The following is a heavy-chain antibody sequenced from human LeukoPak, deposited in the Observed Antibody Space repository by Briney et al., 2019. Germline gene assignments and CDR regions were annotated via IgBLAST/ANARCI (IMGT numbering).Heavy chain of an antibody. V-gene: IGHV2-70*11. Sequence: ESGPALVKPTQTLTLTCTFSGFSLSTSGMCVSWIRQPPGKALEWLARIDWDDDKYYSTSLKTRLTISKDTSKNQVVLTMTNMDPVDTATYYCARVDYYDSSGYDAFDIWGQGTMVAVSS. D-gene: IGHD3-22*01. CDR1: GFSLSTSGMC. J-gene: IGHJ3*02. CDR3: ARVDYYDSSGYDAFDI. CDR2: IDWDDDK.